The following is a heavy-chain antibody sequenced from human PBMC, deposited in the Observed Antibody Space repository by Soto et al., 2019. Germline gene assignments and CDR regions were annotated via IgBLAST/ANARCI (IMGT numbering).Heavy chain of an antibody. Sequence: NPSETLSLTCTVSGGSISSGDYYWSWIRQPPGKGLEWIGYIYYSGSTYYNPSLKSRVTISVDTSKNQFSLKLSSVTAADTAVYYCAREHNDYSNYGPDYWGQGTLVTVSS. CDR1: GGSISSGDYY. CDR2: IYYSGST. CDR3: AREHNDYSNYGPDY. J-gene: IGHJ4*02. D-gene: IGHD4-4*01. V-gene: IGHV4-30-4*01.